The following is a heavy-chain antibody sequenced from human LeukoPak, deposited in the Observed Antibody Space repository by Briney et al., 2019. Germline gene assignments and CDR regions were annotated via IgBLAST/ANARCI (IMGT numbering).Heavy chain of an antibody. CDR1: GFTFDDYA. CDR2: ISWNSGSI. J-gene: IGHJ3*02. CDR3: AKAPGSSLYRDAFDI. V-gene: IGHV3-9*03. D-gene: IGHD6-13*01. Sequence: GGSLRLSCAASGFTFDDYAMHWVRQAPGKGLEWVSGISWNSGSIGYADSVKGRFTISRDNAKNSLYLQMNSLRAEDMALYYCAKAPGSSLYRDAFDIWGQGTMVTVSS.